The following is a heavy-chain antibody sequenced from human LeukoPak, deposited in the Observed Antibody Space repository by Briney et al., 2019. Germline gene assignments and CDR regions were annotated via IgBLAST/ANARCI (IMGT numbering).Heavy chain of an antibody. CDR1: GGSFSSYY. V-gene: IGHV4-59*01. J-gene: IGHJ4*02. CDR2: IYYSGST. CDR3: ARTLAAAGTQTIDY. Sequence: PSETLSLTCAVYGGSFSSYYWSWIRQPPGKGLEWIGYIYYSGSTNYNPSLKSRVTISVDTSKNQFSLKLSSVTAADTAVYYCARTLAAAGTQTIDYWGQGTLVTVSS. D-gene: IGHD6-13*01.